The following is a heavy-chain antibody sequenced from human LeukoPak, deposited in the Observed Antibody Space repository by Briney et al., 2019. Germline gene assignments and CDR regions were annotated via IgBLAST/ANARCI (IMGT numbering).Heavy chain of an antibody. CDR1: GFTFSSYS. V-gene: IGHV3-21*01. Sequence: PGGSLRLSCAASGFTFSSYSMNWVRQARGKGLEWVSSISSSSSYIYYADSVKGRFTISRDNAKNSLYLQMNSLRAEDTAVYYCAREGGSEAFDIWGQGTMVTVSS. D-gene: IGHD3-16*01. J-gene: IGHJ3*02. CDR2: ISSSSSYI. CDR3: AREGGSEAFDI.